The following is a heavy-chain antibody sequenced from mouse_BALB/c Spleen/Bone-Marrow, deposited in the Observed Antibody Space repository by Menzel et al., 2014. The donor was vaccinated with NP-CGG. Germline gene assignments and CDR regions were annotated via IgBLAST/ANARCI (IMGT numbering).Heavy chain of an antibody. Sequence: VQLQQSGPGLVKPSQSLSLTCSVTGYSITSGYYWNWIRQFPGNKLEWMGYISYDGSNNYNPSLKNRISITRGTSKNQFFLKLNSVTTEDTATYYCARYGNYNAMDYWGQGTSVTVSS. J-gene: IGHJ4*01. V-gene: IGHV3-6*02. CDR3: ARYGNYNAMDY. CDR1: GYSITSGYY. D-gene: IGHD2-1*01. CDR2: ISYDGSN.